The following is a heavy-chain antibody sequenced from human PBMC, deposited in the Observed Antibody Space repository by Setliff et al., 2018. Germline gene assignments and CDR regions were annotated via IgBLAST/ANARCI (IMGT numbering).Heavy chain of an antibody. D-gene: IGHD2-2*02. J-gene: IGHJ4*02. CDR2: INPNSGGT. CDR1: GYTFTTYY. Sequence: ASVKVSCKTSGYTFTTYYIYWVRQAPGQGLEWMGRINPNSGGTNYAQKFEGRVTMTTDTSITTAYMGLTRLTSDDTAVYYCARAYTNMVNYFDHWGQGTLVTVSS. CDR3: ARAYTNMVNYFDH. V-gene: IGHV1-2*06.